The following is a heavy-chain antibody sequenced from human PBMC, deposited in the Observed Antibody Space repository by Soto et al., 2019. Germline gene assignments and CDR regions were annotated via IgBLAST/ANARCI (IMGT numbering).Heavy chain of an antibody. CDR2: LNGNGDHT. CDR1: GFSFEKHA. V-gene: IGHV3-23*01. CDR3: VKGERSRYSSMFDY. Sequence: GSLRLSCEGSGFSFEKHALSWVRQAPGKGLEWVAGLNGNGDHTYYAPSVRGRFTISRDNSKNTLDLQMDSLRVEDSAVYYCVKGERSRYSSMFDYWGHGTRVTVSS. J-gene: IGHJ4*01. D-gene: IGHD4-4*01.